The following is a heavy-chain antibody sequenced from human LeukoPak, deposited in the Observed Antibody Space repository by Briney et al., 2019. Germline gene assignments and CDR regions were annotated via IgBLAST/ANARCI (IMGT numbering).Heavy chain of an antibody. CDR3: AMTDGWSYRLDY. CDR2: FDPEDGET. CDR1: RYTLSVLT. Sequence: ASVKVSCKDSRYTLSVLTMHWVRHGPGKGLERVGGFDPEDGETIYAQTFQGRLTMTEDTSTDTAYMELSSLRSEDTAVYYCAMTDGWSYRLDYWGQGTLVTVSS. D-gene: IGHD1-26*01. J-gene: IGHJ4*02. V-gene: IGHV1-24*01.